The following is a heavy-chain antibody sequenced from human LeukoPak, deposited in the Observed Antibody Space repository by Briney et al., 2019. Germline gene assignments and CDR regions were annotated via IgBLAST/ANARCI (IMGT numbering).Heavy chain of an antibody. V-gene: IGHV1-8*01. J-gene: IGHJ5*02. Sequence: ASVKVSCKASGYTFTSYDINWVRQATGQGLEWMGWMNPNSGNTGYAQKFQGRVTMTRNTSISTAHMELSSLRSEDTAVYYCARAFLWFGELFSLENWFDPWGQGTLVTVSS. D-gene: IGHD3-10*01. CDR3: ARAFLWFGELFSLENWFDP. CDR1: GYTFTSYD. CDR2: MNPNSGNT.